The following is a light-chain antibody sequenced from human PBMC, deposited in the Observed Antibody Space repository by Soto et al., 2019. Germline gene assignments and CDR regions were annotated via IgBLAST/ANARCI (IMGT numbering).Light chain of an antibody. Sequence: IVLTQSPPILALSPGDRATLSCRASQSVSSSYLAWYQQKPGLAPRLLIYDASSRATGIPDRFSGSGSGTDFTLTISRLEPEDFAVYYCQHRETFGQGTKVDIK. V-gene: IGKV3D-20*01. CDR3: QHRET. CDR2: DAS. J-gene: IGKJ1*01. CDR1: QSVSSSY.